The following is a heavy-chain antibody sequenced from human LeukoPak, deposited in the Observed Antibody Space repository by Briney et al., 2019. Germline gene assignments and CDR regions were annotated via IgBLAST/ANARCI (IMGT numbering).Heavy chain of an antibody. D-gene: IGHD1-26*01. J-gene: IGHJ3*02. Sequence: GGSLRLSCAASGFTFSSYWMSWVRQAPGKGLEWVANIKQDGSEKYYVDSVKGRFTISRDNAKNSLYLQMNTLRPEDTAVYYCGRGRGSYYSAFDIWGQGTMVTVS. CDR1: GFTFSSYW. V-gene: IGHV3-7*01. CDR2: IKQDGSEK. CDR3: GRGRGSYYSAFDI.